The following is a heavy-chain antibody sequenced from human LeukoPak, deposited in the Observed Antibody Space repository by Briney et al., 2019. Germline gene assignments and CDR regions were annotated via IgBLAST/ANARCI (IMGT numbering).Heavy chain of an antibody. CDR3: ARDGTGLYYFDY. CDR1: EFTFSNYY. CDR2: ISSSGSTI. J-gene: IGHJ4*02. D-gene: IGHD3/OR15-3a*01. V-gene: IGHV3-11*01. Sequence: GGSLRLSCAASEFTFSNYYMAWIRQAPGKGLEWVSYISSSGSTIYYADSVKGRFTISRDNAKNLLYLQMNSLRAEDTAVYYCARDGTGLYYFDYWGQGTLVTVSS.